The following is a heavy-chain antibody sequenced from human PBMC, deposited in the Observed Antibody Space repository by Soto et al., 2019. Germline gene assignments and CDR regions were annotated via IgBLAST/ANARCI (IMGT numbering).Heavy chain of an antibody. Sequence: QVQLVQSGTEVKRPGASEKVSCKASGYTFTSYGISWVRQAPGQGLEWMGWIRPYNGKTNYAQKVQGRDTMTTDTSTSTDYMELRSLTSDGTAVYYCERVNPGRHDSSGLPSFSYWGQGTLVTVSS. CDR3: ERVNPGRHDSSGLPSFSY. CDR2: IRPYNGKT. D-gene: IGHD3-22*01. J-gene: IGHJ4*02. V-gene: IGHV1-18*01. CDR1: GYTFTSYG.